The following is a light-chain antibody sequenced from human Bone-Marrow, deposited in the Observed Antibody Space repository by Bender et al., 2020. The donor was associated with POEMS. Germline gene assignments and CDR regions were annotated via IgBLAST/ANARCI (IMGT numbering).Light chain of an antibody. CDR1: DIGRKS. V-gene: IGLV3-21*02. Sequence: SYVLTQPPSVSVAPGQTASITCGGKDIGRKSVHWYQQMPGQAPVLVVYDDSERPSGIPDRFSGSKSGTSATLAISGLQSEDETDYYCASWDDSLNAWMFGGGTKLTVL. J-gene: IGLJ3*02. CDR2: DDS. CDR3: ASWDDSLNAWM.